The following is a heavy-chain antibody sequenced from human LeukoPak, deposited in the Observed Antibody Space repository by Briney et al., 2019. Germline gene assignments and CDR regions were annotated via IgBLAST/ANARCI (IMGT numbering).Heavy chain of an antibody. CDR3: ARAGGIFNYYDSFDP. J-gene: IGHJ5*02. Sequence: ASVKVSCKASGYTFTSYYMHWVRQAPGQGLEWMGIINPSGGSTSYAQKFQGRVTMTRDMSTSTVYMELSSLRSEDTAVYYCARAGGIFNYYDSFDPWGQGTLVTVSS. CDR2: INPSGGST. D-gene: IGHD3-22*01. V-gene: IGHV1-46*01. CDR1: GYTFTSYY.